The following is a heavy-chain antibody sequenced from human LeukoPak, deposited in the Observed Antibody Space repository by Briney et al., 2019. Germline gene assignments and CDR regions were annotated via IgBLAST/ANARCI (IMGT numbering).Heavy chain of an antibody. CDR1: GFTFSSYS. CDR2: ISSSSSYI. CDR3: ARETISGYSSGWYSGYYYYYMDV. D-gene: IGHD6-19*01. Sequence: GGSLRLSCAASGFTFSSYSMNWVRQAPGKGLEWVSSISSSSSYIYYADSVKGRFTISRDNAKNSLYLQMNSLRAEDTAVYYCARETISGYSSGWYSGYYYYYMDVWGKGTTVTISS. J-gene: IGHJ6*03. V-gene: IGHV3-21*01.